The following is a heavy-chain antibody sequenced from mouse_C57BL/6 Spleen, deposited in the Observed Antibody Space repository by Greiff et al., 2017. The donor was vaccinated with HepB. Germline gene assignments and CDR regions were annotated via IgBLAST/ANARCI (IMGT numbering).Heavy chain of an antibody. V-gene: IGHV1-54*01. D-gene: IGHD2-3*01. CDR1: GYAFTNYL. J-gene: IGHJ2*01. CDR2: INPGSGGT. CDR3: AREDDGYYVLDY. Sequence: VKLMESGAELVRPGTSVKVSCKASGYAFTNYLIEWVKQRPGQGLEWIGVINPGSGGTNYNEKFKGKATLTADKSSSTAYMQLSSLTSEDSAVYFCAREDDGYYVLDYWGQGTTLTVSS.